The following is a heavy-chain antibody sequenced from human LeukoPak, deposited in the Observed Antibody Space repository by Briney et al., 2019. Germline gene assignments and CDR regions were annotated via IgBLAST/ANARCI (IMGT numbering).Heavy chain of an antibody. CDR2: IYYSGST. CDR1: GGSMSSSSYY. CDR3: ARVAGYCSGGSCYSSQAGFDY. Sequence: SETLSLTCTVSGGSMSSSSYYWGWIRPPPGKGLEWIGSIYYSGSTYSNPSLKSRVTISVDTSKNQFSLKLSSVTAADTAVYYCARVAGYCSGGSCYSSQAGFDYWGQGTLVTVSS. V-gene: IGHV4-39*07. J-gene: IGHJ4*02. D-gene: IGHD2-15*01.